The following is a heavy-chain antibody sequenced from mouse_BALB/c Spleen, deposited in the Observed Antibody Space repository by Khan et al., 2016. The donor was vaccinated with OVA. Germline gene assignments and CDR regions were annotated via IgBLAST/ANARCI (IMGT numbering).Heavy chain of an antibody. CDR3: ARGVRLTY. V-gene: IGHV3-2*02. CDR1: CYSITSDYA. D-gene: IGHD2-14*01. J-gene: IGHJ3*01. CDR2: INYSGST. Sequence: EVQLQESGPGLVKPSQSLSLTCTVTCYSITSDYAWNWIRQFPGNKLEWMGYINYSGSTSYHPSLKSRISITRDTSKNQFFLQLNSVTTEDTATYYCARGVRLTYWGQGTLVTVSA.